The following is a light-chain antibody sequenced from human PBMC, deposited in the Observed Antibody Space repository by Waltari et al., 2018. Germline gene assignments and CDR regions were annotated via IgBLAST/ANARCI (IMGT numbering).Light chain of an antibody. CDR2: GNN. J-gene: IGLJ3*02. Sequence: QSVLTQPPSASGTPGQRVTISCSGSSSNIGSNTVNWYQQLPGTAPKLLIYGNNQPPSGVPDRFAGSTSGTSASLAISGLQSEDEADYYCAAWDDSLNGPVFGGGTKLTVL. CDR3: AAWDDSLNGPV. CDR1: SSNIGSNT. V-gene: IGLV1-44*01.